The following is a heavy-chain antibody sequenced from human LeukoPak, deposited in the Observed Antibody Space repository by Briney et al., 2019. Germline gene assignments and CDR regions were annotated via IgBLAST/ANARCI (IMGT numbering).Heavy chain of an antibody. D-gene: IGHD3-10*02. CDR1: GFTFSSYT. J-gene: IGHJ6*04. V-gene: IGHV3-21*01. CDR3: AELGITMIGGV. CDR2: ISSSGSYK. Sequence: TGGSLRLSCAASGFTFSSYTMNWVRQAPGKGLEWVSSISSSGSYKYYADSVKGRFTISRDNAKNSLYLQMNSLRAEDTAVYYCAELGITMIGGVWGKGTTVTISS.